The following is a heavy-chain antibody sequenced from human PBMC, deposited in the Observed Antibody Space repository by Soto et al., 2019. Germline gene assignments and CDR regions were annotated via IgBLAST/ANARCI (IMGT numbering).Heavy chain of an antibody. D-gene: IGHD4-17*01. CDR2: ISFDGSNE. J-gene: IGHJ6*02. CDR3: ARPAATVIFYSGMDV. Sequence: WGSLRLSCAASGFTFIDYAMHFFRHSPFKWLEWVAIISFDGSNEHYADSVQGRFTISRDNSENTLYLQMNSLRADDTAVYYCARPAATVIFYSGMDVWGQGTTVTVSS. CDR1: GFTFIDYA. V-gene: IGHV3-30-3*01.